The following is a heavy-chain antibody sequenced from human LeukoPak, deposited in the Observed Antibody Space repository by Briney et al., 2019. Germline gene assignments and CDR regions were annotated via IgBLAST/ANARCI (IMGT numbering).Heavy chain of an antibody. Sequence: GGSLRLSCAASRFTFSDYWMSWVRQAPGKGPERVAHMNEDGSRKYFVDSVKGRFSISRDNTENSLYLHMSSLRAEDTAVYYCARTVAGHPHDYFDSWGQGSLVTVSS. CDR1: RFTFSDYW. CDR2: MNEDGSRK. V-gene: IGHV3-7*01. D-gene: IGHD6-19*01. J-gene: IGHJ4*02. CDR3: ARTVAGHPHDYFDS.